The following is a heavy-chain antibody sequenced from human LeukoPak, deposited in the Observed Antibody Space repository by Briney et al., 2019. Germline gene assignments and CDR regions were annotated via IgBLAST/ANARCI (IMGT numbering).Heavy chain of an antibody. D-gene: IGHD4-17*01. CDR2: INPNSGDT. V-gene: IGHV1-2*02. Sequence: ASVKVSCKASGYTFTGYYMHWVRQAPGQGLEWMGWINPNSGDTNYAQKFQGRVTMTKDTSISTAYMELSRLRSDDTAVYYCARDSDSATVTTFGYWGQGTLVTVSS. CDR3: ARDSDSATVTTFGY. J-gene: IGHJ4*02. CDR1: GYTFTGYY.